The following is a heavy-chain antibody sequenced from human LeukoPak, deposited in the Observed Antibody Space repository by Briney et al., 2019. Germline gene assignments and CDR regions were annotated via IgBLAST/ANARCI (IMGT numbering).Heavy chain of an antibody. V-gene: IGHV4-34*01. Sequence: SETLSPTCAVYGGSFSGYYWSWIRQPPGKGLEWIGEINHSGSTNYNPSLKSRVTISVDTSKNQFSLKLSSVTAADTAVYYCASSCSCGSCSTPTRLDYWGQGTLVTVSS. D-gene: IGHD2-15*01. CDR1: GGSFSGYY. J-gene: IGHJ4*02. CDR3: ASSCSCGSCSTPTRLDY. CDR2: INHSGST.